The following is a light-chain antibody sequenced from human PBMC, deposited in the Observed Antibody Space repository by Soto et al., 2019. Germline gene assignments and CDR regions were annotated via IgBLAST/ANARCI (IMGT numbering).Light chain of an antibody. Sequence: QSVLTQPPSVSGAPGQRVIISCTGGSSNIGAGYDVHWYQQLPGTAPKLLTHGNTNRPSGVPDRFSGSQSGTSASLAIFGLQAEDEGVYYCQSYDSSLSGCVFGSGTKVTVL. V-gene: IGLV1-40*01. CDR1: SSNIGAGYD. J-gene: IGLJ1*01. CDR2: GNT. CDR3: QSYDSSLSGCV.